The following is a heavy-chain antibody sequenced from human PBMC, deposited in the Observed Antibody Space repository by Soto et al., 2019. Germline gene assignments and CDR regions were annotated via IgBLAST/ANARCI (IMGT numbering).Heavy chain of an antibody. CDR1: GGSISSGGYY. Sequence: LSETLSLTCTVSGGSISSGGYYWSWIRQHPGKGLEWIGYIYYSGSTYYNPSLKSRVTISVDTSKNQFSLKLSSVTAADTAVYYCARNYYDFWSGYPNWFDPWGQGTLVTVSS. CDR2: IYYSGST. D-gene: IGHD3-3*01. CDR3: ARNYYDFWSGYPNWFDP. V-gene: IGHV4-31*03. J-gene: IGHJ5*02.